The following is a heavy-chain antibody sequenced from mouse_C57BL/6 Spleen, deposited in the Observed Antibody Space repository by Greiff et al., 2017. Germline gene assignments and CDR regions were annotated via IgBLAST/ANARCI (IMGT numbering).Heavy chain of an antibody. CDR1: GFSLTSYG. CDR2: IWGVGST. Sequence: VKLMESGPGLVAPSQSLSITCTVSGFSLTSYGVDWVRQSPGKGLEWLGVIWGVGSTNYNSALKSRLSISKDNSKSQVFLKMNSLQTDDTAMYYCATVYYGKMGFAYWGQGTLVTVSA. CDR3: ATVYYGKMGFAY. V-gene: IGHV2-6*01. D-gene: IGHD2-1*01. J-gene: IGHJ3*01.